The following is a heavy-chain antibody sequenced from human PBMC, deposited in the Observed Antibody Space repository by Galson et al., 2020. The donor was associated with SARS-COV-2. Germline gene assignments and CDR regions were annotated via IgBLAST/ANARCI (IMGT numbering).Heavy chain of an antibody. CDR3: ATSFAWLPPPGRLDY. CDR1: GYTLTELS. CDR2: FDPEDGET. V-gene: IGHV1-24*01. J-gene: IGHJ4*02. Sequence: GESLKISCKVSGYTLTELSMHWVRQAPGKGLEWMGGFDPEDGETIYAQKFQGRVTMTEDTSTDTAYMELSSLRSEDTAVYYCATSFAWLPPPGRLDYWGQGTLVTVSS. D-gene: IGHD6-19*01.